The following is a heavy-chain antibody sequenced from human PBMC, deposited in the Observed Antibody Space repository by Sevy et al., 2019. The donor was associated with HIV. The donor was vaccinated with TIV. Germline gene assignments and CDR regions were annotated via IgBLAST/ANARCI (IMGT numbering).Heavy chain of an antibody. CDR3: ANKRGYSHGPFDY. J-gene: IGHJ4*02. CDR1: GGSLGSSDSY. Sequence: SETLSLTCTVSGGSLGSSDSYWSWIRQPPGKGLEWLGYIHYTGGTYYNPFLKSRVAMSVDTSEEQFSLRLSFLTAADTALYYCANKRGYSHGPFDYWGQGILVTVSS. V-gene: IGHV4-30-4*01. D-gene: IGHD5-12*01. CDR2: IHYTGGT.